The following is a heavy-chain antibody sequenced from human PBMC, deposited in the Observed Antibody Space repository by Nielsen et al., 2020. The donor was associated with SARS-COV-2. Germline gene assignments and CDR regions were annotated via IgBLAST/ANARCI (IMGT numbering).Heavy chain of an antibody. D-gene: IGHD5-24*01. Sequence: GGSLRLSCAASGFTFSDHYMDWVRQAPGKGLEWVGRTRNKANSYTTEYAASVKGRFTISRDDSKNSLYLQMNSLKTEDTAVYYCTTARDGYNRWGQGTLVTVSS. CDR1: GFTFSDHY. V-gene: IGHV3-72*01. J-gene: IGHJ4*02. CDR3: TTARDGYNR. CDR2: TRNKANSYTT.